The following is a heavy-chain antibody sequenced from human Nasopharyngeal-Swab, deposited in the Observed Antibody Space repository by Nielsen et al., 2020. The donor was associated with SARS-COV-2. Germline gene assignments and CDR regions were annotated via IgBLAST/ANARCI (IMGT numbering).Heavy chain of an antibody. J-gene: IGHJ4*02. Sequence: ASVKVSCKASGYTFTSYGISWVRQAPGQGLEWMGWISAYNGNTNYAQKLQGRVTMTTDTSTSTAYMELRSLRSADTAVYYCARDDSSNYDFWSSYYTSFDYWGQGTLVTVSS. CDR3: ARDDSSNYDFWSSYYTSFDY. D-gene: IGHD3-3*01. CDR2: ISAYNGNT. V-gene: IGHV1-18*01. CDR1: GYTFTSYG.